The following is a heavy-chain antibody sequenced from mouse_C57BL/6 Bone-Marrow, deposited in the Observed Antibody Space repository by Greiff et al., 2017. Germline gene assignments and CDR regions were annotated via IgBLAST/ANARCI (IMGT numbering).Heavy chain of an antibody. Sequence: EVQLQESGGGLVKPGGSLKLSCAASGFTFSSYAMSWVRQTPEKRLEWVATISDGGSYTYYPDNVQGRFTISRDNAKNNLYLQMSHLKSEDTAMYYCAREGITTVVASYAMDYWGQGTSVTGSS. V-gene: IGHV5-4*01. J-gene: IGHJ4*01. CDR1: GFTFSSYA. D-gene: IGHD1-1*01. CDR2: ISDGGSYT. CDR3: AREGITTVVASYAMDY.